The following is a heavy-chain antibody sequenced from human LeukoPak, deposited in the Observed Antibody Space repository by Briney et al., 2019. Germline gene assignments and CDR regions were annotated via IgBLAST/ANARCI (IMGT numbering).Heavy chain of an antibody. CDR3: AHRPTATSGPSFDY. CDR2: IYWDDDK. D-gene: IGHD4-17*01. CDR1: GFSLDTTGVG. V-gene: IGHV2-5*02. J-gene: IGHJ4*02. Sequence: SGPTLVNPTQTLTLTCNFSGFSLDTTGVGVAWIRQPPGKALEWLALIYWDDDKRYSPSLKSRLTITKDTSKNQVVLTLTNMDPVDTATYYCAHRPTATSGPSFDYWGQGTLVTVSS.